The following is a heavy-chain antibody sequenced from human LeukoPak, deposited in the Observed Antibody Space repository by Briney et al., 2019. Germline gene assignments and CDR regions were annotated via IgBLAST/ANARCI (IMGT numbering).Heavy chain of an antibody. D-gene: IGHD2-15*01. CDR1: GFNFGRNS. CDR3: AKDIGGGLLEY. Sequence: GGSLRLSSAASGFNFGRNSMHWARQVPGKGLEWLSLINGDGNTYYAASVNGRFTVSRDNSKNSLYLQMSSPRPEDTALYYCAKDIGGGLLEYWGQGTLVTVSS. J-gene: IGHJ4*02. V-gene: IGHV3-43*02. CDR2: INGDGNT.